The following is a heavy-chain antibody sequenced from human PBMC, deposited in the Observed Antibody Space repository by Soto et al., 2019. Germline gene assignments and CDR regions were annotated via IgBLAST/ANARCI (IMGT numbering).Heavy chain of an antibody. Sequence: TGGSLRLSCAVSGFTFSSYGMHWVRQAPGKGLEWVAVIWYDGSNKYYADSVKGRFTISRDNSKNTLYLQMNSLRAEDTAVYYCAGPKLDLYSGSYYGHYYYGMDVWGQGTTVTVSS. CDR2: IWYDGSNK. CDR3: AGPKLDLYSGSYYGHYYYGMDV. D-gene: IGHD1-26*01. J-gene: IGHJ6*02. V-gene: IGHV3-33*01. CDR1: GFTFSSYG.